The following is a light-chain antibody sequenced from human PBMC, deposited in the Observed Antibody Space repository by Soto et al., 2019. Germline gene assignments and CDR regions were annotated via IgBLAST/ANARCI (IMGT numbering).Light chain of an antibody. CDR2: AAS. V-gene: IGKV3D-15*01. CDR1: QSVSTN. CDR3: QEYSHWPPQYS. Sequence: ETVMTQSPATLSASPGDRVTLSCRASQSVSTNLAWYQHKSGQAPRLLIYAASSRATGVPDRFSGSGSGTDFTLIISSLQSDDFAVYYCQEYSHWPPQYSFGQGTRLEIK. J-gene: IGKJ2*03.